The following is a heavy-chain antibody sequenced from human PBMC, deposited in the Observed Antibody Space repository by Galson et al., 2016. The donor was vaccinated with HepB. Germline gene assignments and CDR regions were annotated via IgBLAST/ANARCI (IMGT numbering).Heavy chain of an antibody. V-gene: IGHV4-4*02. CDR3: ARTAYVFAAGIFDY. CDR1: GDSISSSNW. D-gene: IGHD6-13*01. CDR2: VSHSGST. J-gene: IGHJ4*02. Sequence: SETLSLTCAVSGDSISSSNWWSWVRQPPGKGLEWIGEVSHSGSTNYNPALKSRVTTSVDKSKSQFSLKVSSVTAADTAVYYCARTAYVFAAGIFDYWGQGTLVTVSS.